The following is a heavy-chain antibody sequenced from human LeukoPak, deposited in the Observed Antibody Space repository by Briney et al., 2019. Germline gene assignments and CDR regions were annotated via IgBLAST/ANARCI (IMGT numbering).Heavy chain of an antibody. Sequence: GGSLRLSCAASGFTFSSYGMHWVRQAPGKGLEWVAVISYDGSNKYYADSVKGRFTISRDNSKNTLYLQMNSLRAEDTAFYFYAKTALSTSAWYPYYFDYWGQGTLVTVSS. D-gene: IGHD6-19*01. J-gene: IGHJ4*02. V-gene: IGHV3-30*18. CDR3: AKTALSTSAWYPYYFDY. CDR1: GFTFSSYG. CDR2: ISYDGSNK.